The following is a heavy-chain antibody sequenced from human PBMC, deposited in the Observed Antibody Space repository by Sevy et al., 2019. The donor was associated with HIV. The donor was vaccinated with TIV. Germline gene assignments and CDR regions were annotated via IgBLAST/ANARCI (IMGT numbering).Heavy chain of an antibody. D-gene: IGHD1-26*01. Sequence: ASVKVSCKASGYTFGRFGISWVRQAPGQGLEWMGWISAYSGNTNYTQRLQGRVTMTTDTSTSTAYMELRSLRSDDTAVYYCARDHTGSYYGGRGPYFDYWGQGTLVTVSS. CDR3: ARDHTGSYYGGRGPYFDY. J-gene: IGHJ4*02. CDR2: ISAYSGNT. CDR1: GYTFGRFG. V-gene: IGHV1-18*01.